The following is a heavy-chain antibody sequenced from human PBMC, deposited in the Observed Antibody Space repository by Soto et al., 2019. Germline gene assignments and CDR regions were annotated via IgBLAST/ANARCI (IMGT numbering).Heavy chain of an antibody. CDR3: ARDPGRAYDFWRGYSPYYYYGMDV. V-gene: IGHV4-59*01. D-gene: IGHD3-3*01. CDR2: IYYSGST. Sequence: SETLSLTCTVSGGAISIYYWSLIRQPPGKGLEWIGYIYYSGSTNYNPSLKSRVTISVDTSKNQFSLKLSSVTAADTAVYYCARDPGRAYDFWRGYSPYYYYGMDVWGQGTTVTVSS. J-gene: IGHJ6*02. CDR1: GGAISIYY.